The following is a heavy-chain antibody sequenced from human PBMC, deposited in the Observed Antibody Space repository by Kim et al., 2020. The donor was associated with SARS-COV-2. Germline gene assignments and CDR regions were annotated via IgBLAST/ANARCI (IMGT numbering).Heavy chain of an antibody. CDR3: ARARGRTGYCSSTSCANNWFDP. CDR2: INTNTGNP. Sequence: ASVKVSCKASGYTFTSYAMNWVRQAPGQGLEWMGWINTNTGNPTYAQGFTGRFVFSLDTSVSTAYLQISSLKAEDTAVYYCARARGRTGYCSSTSCANNWFDPWGQGTLVTVSS. CDR1: GYTFTSYA. J-gene: IGHJ5*02. V-gene: IGHV7-4-1*02. D-gene: IGHD2-2*03.